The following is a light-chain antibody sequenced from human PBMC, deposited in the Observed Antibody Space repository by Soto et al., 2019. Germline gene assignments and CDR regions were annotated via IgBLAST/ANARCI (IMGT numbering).Light chain of an antibody. Sequence: QSALTQPPSASGSPGQSVALSCTGTSNDVGGYNYFSWYQQHPGKAPKLIIYEVNKRPSGVPDRFSGSKSGNTASLTVSGLQAEDEADYYCSSYAGSSNVFGTGTKVTVL. V-gene: IGLV2-8*01. CDR2: EVN. CDR1: SNDVGGYNY. J-gene: IGLJ1*01. CDR3: SSYAGSSNV.